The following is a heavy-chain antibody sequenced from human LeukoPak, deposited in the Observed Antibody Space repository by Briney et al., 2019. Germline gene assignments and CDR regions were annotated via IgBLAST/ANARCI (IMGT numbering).Heavy chain of an antibody. V-gene: IGHV1-18*01. CDR2: ISTYTGDS. J-gene: IGHJ4*02. CDR1: GYTFSNYV. CDR3: ARTMTTMTTHGELDF. D-gene: IGHD4-17*01. Sequence: ASVKVSCKASGYTFSNYVLTWVRQAPGQGLEWMGRISTYTGDSNYAQKFQDGVTMTTDTSTSTAYMELTNLSSDDTAMYYCARTMTTMTTHGELDFWGQGTLVAVSS.